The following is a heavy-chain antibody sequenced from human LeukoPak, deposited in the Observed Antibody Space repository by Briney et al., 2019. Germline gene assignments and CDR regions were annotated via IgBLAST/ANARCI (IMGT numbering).Heavy chain of an antibody. D-gene: IGHD2-2*02. CDR1: GFTFSSYG. V-gene: IGHV3-33*01. Sequence: GGSLRLSCAASGFTFSSYGMHWVRQAPGKGPEWVAVIWYDGSNKYYADSVKGRFTISRDNSKNTLYLQMNSLRAEDTAVYYCARDLRGYCSSTSCYTFGYWGQGTLVTVSS. J-gene: IGHJ4*02. CDR3: ARDLRGYCSSTSCYTFGY. CDR2: IWYDGSNK.